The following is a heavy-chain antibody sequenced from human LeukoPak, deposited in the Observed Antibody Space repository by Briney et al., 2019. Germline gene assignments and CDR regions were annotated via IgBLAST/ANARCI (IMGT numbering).Heavy chain of an antibody. CDR3: ARTSGRGWSY. CDR2: IKQDGSEK. J-gene: IGHJ4*02. Sequence: GGSLRLSCAVSGFTLSSYWMSWVRQAPGKGLEWVANIKQDGSEKYYVDSVKGRFTISRDNAKNSLYLQMNSLRVEDTAVYYCARTSGRGWSYWGQGTLVTVSS. D-gene: IGHD6-19*01. V-gene: IGHV3-7*01. CDR1: GFTLSSYW.